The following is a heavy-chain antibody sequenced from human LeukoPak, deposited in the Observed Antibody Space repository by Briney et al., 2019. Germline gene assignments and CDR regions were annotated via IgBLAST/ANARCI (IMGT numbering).Heavy chain of an antibody. V-gene: IGHV1-2*02. CDR2: INPNSGGT. Sequence: ASVKVSCKASGYTFTGYYMHWVRQAPGQGLEWMGWINPNSGGTNYAQKFQGRVTMTRDTSISTAYMELSRLRSDDTAVYYCARDTSDSSGYSPNPGKTIDYWGQGTLVTVSS. CDR1: GYTFTGYY. D-gene: IGHD3-22*01. CDR3: ARDTSDSSGYSPNPGKTIDY. J-gene: IGHJ4*02.